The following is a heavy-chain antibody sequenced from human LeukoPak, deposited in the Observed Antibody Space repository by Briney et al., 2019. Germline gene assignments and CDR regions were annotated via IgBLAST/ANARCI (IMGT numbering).Heavy chain of an antibody. CDR1: GGSFSGYY. J-gene: IGHJ4*02. CDR3: ARCGGLWFGESYYDY. Sequence: SETLSLTCAVYGGSFSGYYWSWIRQPPGKGLEWIGYIYYSGSTNYNPSLKSRVTISVDTSKNQFSLKLSSVTAADTAVYYCARCGGLWFGESYYDYWGQGTLVTVSS. CDR2: IYYSGST. D-gene: IGHD3-10*01. V-gene: IGHV4-59*01.